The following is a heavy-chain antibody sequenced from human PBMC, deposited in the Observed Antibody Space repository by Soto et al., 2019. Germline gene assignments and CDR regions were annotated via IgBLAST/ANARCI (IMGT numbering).Heavy chain of an antibody. J-gene: IGHJ4*02. V-gene: IGHV3-33*01. CDR1: GFTFSSYG. D-gene: IGHD6-6*01. Sequence: QVQLVESGGGVVQPGRALRLSCAASGFTFSSYGMHWVRQAPGKGLEWVAVIWYDGSNKYYADSVKGRFTISRDNSKNTLYLQMNSLRAEDTAMYYCARDLLRYSSSSDYWGQGTLVTVSS. CDR2: IWYDGSNK. CDR3: ARDLLRYSSSSDY.